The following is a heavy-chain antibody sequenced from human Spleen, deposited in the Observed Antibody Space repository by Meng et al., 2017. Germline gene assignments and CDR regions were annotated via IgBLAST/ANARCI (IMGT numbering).Heavy chain of an antibody. J-gene: IGHJ3*02. Sequence: GGSLRLSCAVSGFTLRSHWMSWVRQAPGKGLEWVANIKQDGSENYYVDSVKGRFTISRDNAKNSLYLQMNSLRAEDTAVYYCAMTYGKGALDIWGQGTMVTVSS. D-gene: IGHD4-17*01. CDR2: IKQDGSEN. CDR3: AMTYGKGALDI. V-gene: IGHV3-7*01. CDR1: GFTLRSHW.